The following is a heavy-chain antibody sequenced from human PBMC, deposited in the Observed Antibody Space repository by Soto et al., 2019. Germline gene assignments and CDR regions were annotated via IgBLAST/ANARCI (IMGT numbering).Heavy chain of an antibody. CDR1: GYTFTSYG. Sequence: ASVKVSCKASGYTFTSYGIHWVRQAPGQRLEWMGWINAANGDTKYSPKFQGRVTITSETTASTAYMEQSSLISEDTAVYYCVGRHVSATGIDWFDPWGQGTLVTVSS. V-gene: IGHV1-3*01. J-gene: IGHJ5*02. D-gene: IGHD6-13*01. CDR2: INAANGDT. CDR3: VGRHVSATGIDWFDP.